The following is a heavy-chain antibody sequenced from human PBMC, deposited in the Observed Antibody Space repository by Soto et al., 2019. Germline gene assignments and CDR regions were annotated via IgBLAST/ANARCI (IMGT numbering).Heavy chain of an antibody. CDR2: IYYSGST. V-gene: IGHV4-31*03. CDR1: GGSISSGGYY. Sequence: PSETLSLTCTVSGGSISSGGYYWSWIRQHPGKGLEWIGYIYYSGSTYYNPSLKSRVTISVDTSKNQFSLKLGSVTAADTAVYYCARGTPASGWYWSYYGMDGCGQGTTVIVSS. J-gene: IGHJ6*02. CDR3: ARGTPASGWYWSYYGMDG. D-gene: IGHD6-19*01.